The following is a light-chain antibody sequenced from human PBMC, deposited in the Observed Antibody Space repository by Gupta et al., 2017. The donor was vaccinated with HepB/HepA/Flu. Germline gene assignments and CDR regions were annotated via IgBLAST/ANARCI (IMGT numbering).Light chain of an antibody. V-gene: IGKV1-39*01. CDR2: AAS. J-gene: IGKJ1*01. Sequence: DIQMTQSPSSLSASVGDRVTITCRASQSISYYLNWYQQKPGKAPKLLIYAASSLHSGVPSRFSGSGSGTDFTLTISSLQPEDFASYYCQQSYSTWTFGQGTKVEIK. CDR3: QQSYSTWT. CDR1: QSISYY.